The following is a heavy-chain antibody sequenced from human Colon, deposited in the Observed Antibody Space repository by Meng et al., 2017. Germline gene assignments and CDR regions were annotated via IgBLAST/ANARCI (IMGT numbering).Heavy chain of an antibody. V-gene: IGHV1-18*01. Sequence: QVQLGQSGAEVKKPGASGKVSCKASGYTFTNYGIGWVRQAPGQGLEWMGWINPYNGNTNYAQNLQGRVTMTTDTATSTASMELRSLRSDDTAVYYCARDSSGSYFDNWFDPWGQGTLVTVSS. D-gene: IGHD1-26*01. CDR3: ARDSSGSYFDNWFDP. J-gene: IGHJ5*02. CDR2: INPYNGNT. CDR1: GYTFTNYG.